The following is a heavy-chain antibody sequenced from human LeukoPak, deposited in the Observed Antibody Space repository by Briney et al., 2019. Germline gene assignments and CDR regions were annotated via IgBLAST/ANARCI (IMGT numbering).Heavy chain of an antibody. CDR2: ISGSGDYT. Sequence: GGSLRLSCAASGFTFSDYAMSWVRQPPGKGLEWVSTISGSGDYTYYADSVRGRFTISRDNSKNTLYLQMNSLRAEDTAVYYCARSTAYYDFWSGYPDDYWGQGTLVTVSS. V-gene: IGHV3-23*01. CDR1: GFTFSDYA. CDR3: ARSTAYYDFWSGYPDDY. J-gene: IGHJ4*02. D-gene: IGHD3-3*01.